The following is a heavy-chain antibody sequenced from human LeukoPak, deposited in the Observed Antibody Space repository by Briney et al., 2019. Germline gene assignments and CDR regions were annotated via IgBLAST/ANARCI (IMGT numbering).Heavy chain of an antibody. J-gene: IGHJ5*02. Sequence: SETLSLTCAVYGGSFSGYYWSWIRQPPGKGLEWIGSIYYNGSTYYNPSLKSRVTISVDTSKSQFSLNLGSVTAADTAVYYCAREGSSWYRRWFHPWGQGTLVIVSS. V-gene: IGHV4-34*11. D-gene: IGHD6-13*01. CDR3: AREGSSWYRRWFHP. CDR1: GGSFSGYY. CDR2: IYYNGST.